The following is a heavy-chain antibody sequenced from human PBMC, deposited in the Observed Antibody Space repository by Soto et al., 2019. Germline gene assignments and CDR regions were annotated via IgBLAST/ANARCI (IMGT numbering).Heavy chain of an antibody. CDR1: GYTFTSYA. D-gene: IGHD3-10*01. Sequence: QVQLVQSGAEVKKPGASVKVSCKASGYTFTSYAMHWVRQTPGQRLEWMGWINAGNGNTKYSQKFQGRVTITRDTSASTAYMELSSLRSEDTAVYYCARDRGLRFGAFDIWGQGTMVTVSS. CDR2: INAGNGNT. V-gene: IGHV1-3*01. J-gene: IGHJ3*02. CDR3: ARDRGLRFGAFDI.